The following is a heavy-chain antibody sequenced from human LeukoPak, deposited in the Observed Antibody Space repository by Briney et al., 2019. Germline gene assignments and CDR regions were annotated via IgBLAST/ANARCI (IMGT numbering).Heavy chain of an antibody. J-gene: IGHJ3*02. CDR3: AKEPWLRGAFDI. V-gene: IGHV3-30*18. D-gene: IGHD5-12*01. CDR2: ISYDGSNK. Sequence: GGSLRLSCAASGFTFSSYGMHWVRQAPGKGLEWVAVISYDGSNKYYADSVKGRFTISRDNSKNTLYLQMNSLRAEDTAVYYCAKEPWLRGAFDIWGQGTMVTVSS. CDR1: GFTFSSYG.